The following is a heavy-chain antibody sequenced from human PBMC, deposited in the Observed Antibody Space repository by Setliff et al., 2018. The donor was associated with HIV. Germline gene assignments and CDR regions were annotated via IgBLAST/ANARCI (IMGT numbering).Heavy chain of an antibody. CDR2: GHYSGNT. Sequence: LSLTCTVSGVSITSYYWNWIRQPPGKGLEWIGYGHYSGNTKQNPSLRSRVTISVDTSKNQLSLTLYSVSAADTAVYYCARWEAAQKAFDIWGHGTMVTVSS. D-gene: IGHD1-26*01. CDR1: GVSITSYY. CDR3: ARWEAAQKAFDI. J-gene: IGHJ3*02. V-gene: IGHV4-59*08.